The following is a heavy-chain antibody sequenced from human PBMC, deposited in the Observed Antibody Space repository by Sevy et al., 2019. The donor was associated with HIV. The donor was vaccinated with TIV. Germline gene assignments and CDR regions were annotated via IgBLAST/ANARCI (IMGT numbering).Heavy chain of an antibody. CDR2: IWYEGSNK. V-gene: IGHV3-33*01. J-gene: IGHJ6*02. Sequence: GGSLRLSCAASGFTFSSYGMHWVRQAPGKGLEWVAFIWYEGSNKNYADSVKGRFTISRDNSKNTEFLQMNSLRAEDTAVYYCARDPEGLDTAMASTYYYYGMDVWGQGTTVTVSS. CDR1: GFTFSSYG. CDR3: ARDPEGLDTAMASTYYYYGMDV. D-gene: IGHD5-18*01.